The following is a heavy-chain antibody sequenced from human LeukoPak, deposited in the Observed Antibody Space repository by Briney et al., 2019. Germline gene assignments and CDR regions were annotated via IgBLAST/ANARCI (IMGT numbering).Heavy chain of an antibody. D-gene: IGHD5-18*01. J-gene: IGHJ4*02. CDR2: ISSSSSYI. V-gene: IGHV3-21*01. CDR3: ARGGTAMVVVGY. Sequence: GGSLRLSCAASGFTFSSYSMNWVRQAPGKGLEWVSSISSSSSYIYYADSVKGRFTISRDNAKNSLYLKMNSLRAEDTAVYYCARGGTAMVVVGYWGQGTLVTVSS. CDR1: GFTFSSYS.